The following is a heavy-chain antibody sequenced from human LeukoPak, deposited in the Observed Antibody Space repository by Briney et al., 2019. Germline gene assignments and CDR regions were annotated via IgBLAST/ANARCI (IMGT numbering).Heavy chain of an antibody. CDR3: MAAVDLGSGYWEVY. J-gene: IGHJ4*02. Sequence: GGSLRLSCAASGFSFSGPDIHWVRQASGKGLEWVGHIRSKANNYATESSASVKGRFTISRDESKNTAYLQMNSLKTEDTAVYYCMAAVDLGSGYWEVYWGQGTLVTVSS. V-gene: IGHV3-73*01. D-gene: IGHD3-22*01. CDR2: IRSKANNYAT. CDR1: GFSFSGPD.